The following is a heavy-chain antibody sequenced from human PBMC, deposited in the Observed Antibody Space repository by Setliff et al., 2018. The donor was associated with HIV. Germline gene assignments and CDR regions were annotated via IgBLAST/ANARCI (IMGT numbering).Heavy chain of an antibody. Sequence: SVKVSCKASGDTFSNHAISWVRQAPGQGLEWMGGIIPIFGTASRAQKFQGRVTITTDESTSTAYMELSSLRFEDTAMYYCASAYCSSTGCYVRWGNGMDVWGQGTTVTVSS. V-gene: IGHV1-69*05. D-gene: IGHD2-2*01. CDR3: ASAYCSSTGCYVRWGNGMDV. CDR2: IIPIFGTA. J-gene: IGHJ6*02. CDR1: GDTFSNHA.